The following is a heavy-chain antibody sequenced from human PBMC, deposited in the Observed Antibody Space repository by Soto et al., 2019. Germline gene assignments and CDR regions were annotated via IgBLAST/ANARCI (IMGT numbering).Heavy chain of an antibody. CDR2: IYSGGST. CDR3: ARLEMASYYYYGMDV. V-gene: IGHV3-53*01. D-gene: IGHD5-12*01. CDR1: GFTVSSNY. Sequence: GGSLRLSCAASGFTVSSNYMSWVRQAPGKGLEWVSVIYSGGSTYYADSVKGRFTISRDNSKNTLYLQMNSLRAEDTAVYYCARLEMASYYYYGMDVWGQGTTVTVSS. J-gene: IGHJ6*02.